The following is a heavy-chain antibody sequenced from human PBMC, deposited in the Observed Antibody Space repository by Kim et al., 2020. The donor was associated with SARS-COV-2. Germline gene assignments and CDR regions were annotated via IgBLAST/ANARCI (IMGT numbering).Heavy chain of an antibody. J-gene: IGHJ4*02. D-gene: IGHD3-16*01. CDR2: GNGNT. CDR3: LGGFYFDY. V-gene: IGHV1-3*01. Sequence: GNGNTIYSQKFQGRVNCTTDTSASTAYMELSFLRSEDSAVYYCLGGFYFDYWGQGTLVTVSS.